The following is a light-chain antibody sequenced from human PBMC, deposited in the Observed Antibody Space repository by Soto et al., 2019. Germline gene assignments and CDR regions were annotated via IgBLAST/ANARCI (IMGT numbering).Light chain of an antibody. CDR3: QQYGSSP. CDR2: GAS. J-gene: IGKJ3*01. V-gene: IGKV3-20*01. Sequence: EIVLTQSPGTLSLSPGERATLSCRASQSVSSSYLAWYQQKPGQAPRLLIYGASSRATGIPDRFSGSGSGTHFTLTISRLEPEDFAVYYCQQYGSSPFGPGTIVDIK. CDR1: QSVSSSY.